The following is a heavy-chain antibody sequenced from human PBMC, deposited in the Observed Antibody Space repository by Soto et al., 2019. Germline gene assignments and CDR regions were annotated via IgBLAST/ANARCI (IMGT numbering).Heavy chain of an antibody. CDR2: IIPIFGTA. CDR3: ARGARGIAAAGFDY. D-gene: IGHD6-13*01. V-gene: IGHV1-69*13. Sequence: ASVKVSCKASGGTFSSYAISWVRQAPGQGLEWMGGIIPIFGTANYAQKFQGRVTITADESTSTAYMELSSLRSEDTAVYYRARGARGIAAAGFDYWGQGTLVTVSS. CDR1: GGTFSSYA. J-gene: IGHJ4*02.